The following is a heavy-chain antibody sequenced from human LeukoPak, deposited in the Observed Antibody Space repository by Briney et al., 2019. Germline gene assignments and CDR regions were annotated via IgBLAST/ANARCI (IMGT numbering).Heavy chain of an antibody. CDR3: ARGASRWDYYLDV. Sequence: ASVKVSCKASGYTFTCYYMHWVRQAPGQGLEWMGWINPNSGGTNYAQKFQGRVTMTRDTTISTAYMELSRLRSDDTAVYYCARGASRWDYYLDVWGKGTTVTISS. CDR2: INPNSGGT. V-gene: IGHV1-2*02. J-gene: IGHJ6*03. CDR1: GYTFTCYY. D-gene: IGHD6-13*01.